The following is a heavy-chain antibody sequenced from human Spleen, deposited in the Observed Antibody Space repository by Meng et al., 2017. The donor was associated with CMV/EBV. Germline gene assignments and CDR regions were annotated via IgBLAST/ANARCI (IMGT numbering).Heavy chain of an antibody. J-gene: IGHJ4*02. CDR3: ARAETDLLTEYHRDFDS. Sequence: GTFNSYAVGWVRQAPGQGLEWMGEIIPLFGTVNYAQNFQGRLTLTTDETTNTAHMELSGLRSEDTAVYFCARAETDLLTEYHRDFDSWGQGTLVTVSS. D-gene: IGHD3-9*01. CDR1: GTFNSYA. CDR2: IIPLFGTV. V-gene: IGHV1-69*05.